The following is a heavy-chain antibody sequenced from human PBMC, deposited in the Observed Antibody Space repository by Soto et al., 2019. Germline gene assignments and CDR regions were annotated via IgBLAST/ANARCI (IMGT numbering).Heavy chain of an antibody. CDR3: VRARIDL. CDR1: GSTFGTYW. J-gene: IGHJ2*01. CDR2: INPDGSEK. Sequence: EVQLVESGGGWVRPGGPWRLSCEASGSTFGTYWMTWVRQAPGKGLEWVANINPDGSEKYYVDSVKGRFTISRDNVKNSLYLQMNSLRAEDTALYYCVRARIDLWGRGTLVTVSS. V-gene: IGHV3-7*01.